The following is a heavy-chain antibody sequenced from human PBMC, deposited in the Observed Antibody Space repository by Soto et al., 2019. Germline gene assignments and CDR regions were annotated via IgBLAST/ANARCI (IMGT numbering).Heavy chain of an antibody. CDR2: ISVKNGNT. J-gene: IGHJ6*02. CDR3: ARARPGGRCSSTSCYYYYGMDV. Sequence: ASVKVSCKAAGYTFTSYGISWVRQAPGQGLERMGWISVKNGNTKFAQNFQGRVTLTTGTSTSTAYMELSSLRSEDTAVYYCARARPGGRCSSTSCYYYYGMDVWGQGTTVTVSS. V-gene: IGHV1-18*01. D-gene: IGHD2-2*01. CDR1: GYTFTSYG.